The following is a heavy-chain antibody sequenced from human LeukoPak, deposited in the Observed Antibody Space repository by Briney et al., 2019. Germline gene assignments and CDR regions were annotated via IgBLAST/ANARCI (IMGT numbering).Heavy chain of an antibody. Sequence: GASVKVSCKASGYTFTGYYMHWVRQAPGQGLEWMGWINPNSGGTNYAQKFQGRVTMTRDTSISTAYMELSRLRSDDTAVYYCATERDGSGWYYNWFDPWGQGTLVTVSS. CDR2: INPNSGGT. D-gene: IGHD6-19*01. CDR3: ATERDGSGWYYNWFDP. V-gene: IGHV1-2*02. J-gene: IGHJ5*02. CDR1: GYTFTGYY.